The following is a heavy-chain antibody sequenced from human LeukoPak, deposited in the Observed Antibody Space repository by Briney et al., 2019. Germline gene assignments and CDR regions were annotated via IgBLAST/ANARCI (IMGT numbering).Heavy chain of an antibody. CDR1: GGSISSSSYY. Sequence: PSETLSLTCTVSGGSISSSSYYWGWIRQPPGKGLEWIGSIYYSGSTYYNPSLKRRVTISVDTSKNQFSLKLSSVTAADTAVYYCARHGYYGSGSHFDYWGQGTLVTVSS. CDR3: ARHGYYGSGSHFDY. D-gene: IGHD3-10*01. CDR2: IYYSGST. V-gene: IGHV4-39*01. J-gene: IGHJ4*02.